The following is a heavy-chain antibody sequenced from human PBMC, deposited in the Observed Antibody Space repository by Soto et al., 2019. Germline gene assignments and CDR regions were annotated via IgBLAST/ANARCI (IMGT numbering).Heavy chain of an antibody. CDR2: IGISGTST. CDR1: GFTFSTYA. Sequence: PGGSLRLSCAASGFTFSTYAMNWVRQAPGKGLEWVSAIGISGTSTYYADSVKGRFTISRDNSKNTLYLQMNSLRAEDTAIYYCAKDRSRATVVTPPFDYWGRGALVTVSS. V-gene: IGHV3-23*01. CDR3: AKDRSRATVVTPPFDY. D-gene: IGHD4-17*01. J-gene: IGHJ4*02.